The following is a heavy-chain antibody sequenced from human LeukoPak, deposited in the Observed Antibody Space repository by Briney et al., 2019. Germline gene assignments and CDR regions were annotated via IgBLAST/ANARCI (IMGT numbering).Heavy chain of an antibody. CDR2: ISAYNGNT. Sequence: ASVKVSCKASGYTFTSYGISWVRQAPGQGLEWMGWISAYNGNTNYAQKLQGRVTMTTDTSTSTAYMELSSLRSEDTAVYYCARAGIQLWLNDAFDIWGQGTMVTVSS. CDR1: GYTFTSYG. D-gene: IGHD5-18*01. CDR3: ARAGIQLWLNDAFDI. J-gene: IGHJ3*02. V-gene: IGHV1-18*01.